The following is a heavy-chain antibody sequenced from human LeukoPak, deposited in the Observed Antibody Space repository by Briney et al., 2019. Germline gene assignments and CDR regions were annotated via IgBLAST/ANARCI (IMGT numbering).Heavy chain of an antibody. J-gene: IGHJ4*02. CDR2: ISSSSSYI. CDR1: GFTFDDYG. V-gene: IGHV3-21*01. D-gene: IGHD1-7*01. Sequence: GGSLRLSCAASGFTFDDYGMSWVRQAPGKGLEWVSSISSSSSYIYYADSVKGRFTISRDNAKNSLYLQMNSLRAEDTAVYYCARAKTWNYTPYYFDSWGQGTLVTVSS. CDR3: ARAKTWNYTPYYFDS.